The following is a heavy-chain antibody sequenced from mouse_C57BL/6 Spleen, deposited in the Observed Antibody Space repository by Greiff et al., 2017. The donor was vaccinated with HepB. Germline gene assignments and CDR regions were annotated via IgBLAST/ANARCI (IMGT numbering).Heavy chain of an antibody. CDR2: IDPSDSYT. V-gene: IGHV1-59*01. J-gene: IGHJ4*01. CDR1: GYTFTSYW. CDR3: ARRDYYYGSRKDAMDY. D-gene: IGHD1-1*01. Sequence: QVQLQQSGAELVRPGTSVKLSCKASGYTFTSYWMHWVKQRPGQGLEWIGVIDPSDSYTNYNQKFKGKATLTVDTSSSTAYMQLSSLTSEDSAVYYCARRDYYYGSRKDAMDYWGQGTSVTVSS.